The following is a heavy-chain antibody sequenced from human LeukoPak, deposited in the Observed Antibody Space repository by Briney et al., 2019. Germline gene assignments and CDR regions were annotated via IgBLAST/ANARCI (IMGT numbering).Heavy chain of an antibody. CDR1: SGSISSSNW. CDR2: INHSGST. V-gene: IGHV4-4*02. D-gene: IGHD1-26*01. CDR3: ALGYNDIWEL. Sequence: SETLSLTCAVSSGSISSSNWWSWVRQPPGKGLEWIGEINHSGSTNYNPSLKSRVTISVDMSVNQFSLKLTSVTAADTAVYYCALGYNDIWELWGQGNMVTVSS. J-gene: IGHJ4*02.